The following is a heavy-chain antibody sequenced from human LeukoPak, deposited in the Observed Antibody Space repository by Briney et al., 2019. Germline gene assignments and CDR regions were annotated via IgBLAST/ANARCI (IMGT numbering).Heavy chain of an antibody. V-gene: IGHV3-23*01. CDR2: ISNDGGGT. J-gene: IGHJ4*02. D-gene: IGHD1-7*01. Sequence: GGSLRLSCAASGFIFNNYGLVWVRQAPGKGLEWVSAISNDGGGTTYADFVKGRFTISRDNAKNLVYLQMSILRAEDTAVYYCADLGTSDCGQGTLVTVSS. CDR1: GFIFNNYG. CDR3: ADLGTSD.